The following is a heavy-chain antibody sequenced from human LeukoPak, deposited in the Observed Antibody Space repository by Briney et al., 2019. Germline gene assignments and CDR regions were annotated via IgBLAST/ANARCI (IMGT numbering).Heavy chain of an antibody. D-gene: IGHD2-21*01. CDR3: AKAGPYMANYYYGMDV. CDR1: GFTFSSYA. Sequence: GGSLRLSCAASGFTFSSYAMSWVRQAPGKGLEWVSAISGSGGSTYYADSVKGRFTIPRDSSKNTLYLQMNSLRAEDTAVYYCAKAGPYMANYYYGMDVWGQGTTVTVSS. V-gene: IGHV3-23*01. CDR2: ISGSGGST. J-gene: IGHJ6*02.